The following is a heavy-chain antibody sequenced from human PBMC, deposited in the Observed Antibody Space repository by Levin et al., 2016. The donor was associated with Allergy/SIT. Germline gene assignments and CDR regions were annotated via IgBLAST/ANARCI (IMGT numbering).Heavy chain of an antibody. D-gene: IGHD1-1*01. V-gene: IGHV4-39*01. J-gene: IGHJ5*02. CDR1: GGSISSSSYY. CDR3: ARVLERGNWFDP. Sequence: SETLSLTCTVSGGSISSSSYYWGWIRQPPGKGLEWIGSIYYSGSTYYNPSLKSRVTISVDTSKNQFSLKLSSVTAADTAVYYCARVLERGNWFDPWGQGTLVTVSS. CDR2: IYYSGST.